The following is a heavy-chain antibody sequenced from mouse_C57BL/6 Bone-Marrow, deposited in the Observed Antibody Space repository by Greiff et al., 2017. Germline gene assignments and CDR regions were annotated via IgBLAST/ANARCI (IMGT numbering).Heavy chain of an antibody. CDR1: GFSLTSYG. Sequence: QVQLQPSGPGLVAPSQSLSITCTVSGFSLTSYGVDWVRQSPGKGLEWLGVIWGVGSTNYNSALKSRLSISKDNSKSQVFLKMNSLQTDDTAMYYCASGAYWGQGTLVTVSA. CDR2: IWGVGST. J-gene: IGHJ3*01. CDR3: ASGAY. V-gene: IGHV2-6*01.